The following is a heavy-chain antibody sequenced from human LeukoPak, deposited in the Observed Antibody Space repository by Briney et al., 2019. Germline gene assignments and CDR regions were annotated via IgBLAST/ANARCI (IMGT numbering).Heavy chain of an antibody. D-gene: IGHD3-3*01. CDR1: GFTFSSRDW. J-gene: IGHJ4*02. V-gene: IGHV3-21*01. CDR3: ARYHYDFWSGYYWFDY. CDR2: ISSSSSYI. Sequence: GGSLRLSCVASGFTFSSRDWMTWVRQAPGEGLEWVSSISSSSSYIYYADSVKGRFTISRDNAKDLMYLQMNSLRAEDTAEYYCARYHYDFWSGYYWFDYWGQGTLVTVSS.